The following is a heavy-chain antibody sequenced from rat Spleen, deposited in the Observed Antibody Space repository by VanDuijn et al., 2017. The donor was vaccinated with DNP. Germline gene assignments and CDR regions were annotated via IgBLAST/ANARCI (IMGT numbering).Heavy chain of an antibody. CDR1: GFIFSNYW. CDR2: ISYDGGST. D-gene: IGHD1-4*01. J-gene: IGHJ2*01. Sequence: EVQLVESGGGPVQPGRSLKISCIASGFIFSNYWMTWIRQAPTKGLEWVASISYDGGSTFYRDSVKGRFTISRDNAQNTLYLQMNSLRSEDTATYYCARRVFDYWGQGVMVTVSS. V-gene: IGHV5-31*01. CDR3: ARRVFDY.